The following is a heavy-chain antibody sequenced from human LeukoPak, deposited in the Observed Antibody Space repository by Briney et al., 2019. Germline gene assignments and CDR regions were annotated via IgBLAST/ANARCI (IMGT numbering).Heavy chain of an antibody. J-gene: IGHJ4*02. V-gene: IGHV3-23*01. CDR3: AKVIAAAGTRVYYFDY. CDR2: ISGSGGST. CDR1: GFTFSSYA. D-gene: IGHD6-13*01. Sequence: AGSLRLSCAASGFTFSSYAMSWVRQAPGKGLEWVSAISGSGGSTYYADSVKGRFTISRDNSKNTLYLQMNSLRAEDTAVYYCAKVIAAAGTRVYYFDYWGQGTLVTVSS.